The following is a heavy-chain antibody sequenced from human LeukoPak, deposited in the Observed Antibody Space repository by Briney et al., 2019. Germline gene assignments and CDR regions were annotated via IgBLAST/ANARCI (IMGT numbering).Heavy chain of an antibody. CDR1: GGSIFSSSYY. Sequence: SETLSLTCTVSGGSIFSSSYYWGWIRQPPGKGLEWIGSIYYSGSTYYNPSLKSRVTISVDTSKNQFSLKLSSVTAADTAVYYCARRQSNSHLTFDYWGQGTLVTVSS. CDR2: IYYSGST. J-gene: IGHJ4*02. V-gene: IGHV4-39*01. CDR3: ARRQSNSHLTFDY. D-gene: IGHD4/OR15-4a*01.